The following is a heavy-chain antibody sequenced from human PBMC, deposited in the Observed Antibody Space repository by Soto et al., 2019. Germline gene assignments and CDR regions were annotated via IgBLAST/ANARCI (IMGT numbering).Heavy chain of an antibody. J-gene: IGHJ4*02. V-gene: IGHV1-18*01. D-gene: IGHD3-10*01. Sequence: QVHLVQSGAEVKKPGASVKVPCKGSGYTFTSYGITWVRQAPGQGLEWMGWISAHNGNTDYAQKLQGRVTVTRDTSTSTAYMELRSVRSDDTAVYYCARGRYGEYWGQGALVCVSS. CDR3: ARGRYGEY. CDR2: ISAHNGNT. CDR1: GYTFTSYG.